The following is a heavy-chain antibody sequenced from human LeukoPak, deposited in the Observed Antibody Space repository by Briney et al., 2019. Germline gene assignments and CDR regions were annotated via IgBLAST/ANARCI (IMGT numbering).Heavy chain of an antibody. J-gene: IGHJ4*02. D-gene: IGHD4-17*01. CDR2: INPNSGGT. Sequence: ASVKVSCKASRYTFTRYYMHWVRQAPGQGREGMGWINPNSGGTNYAQKFQGRVTMTRDTSISTAYMEMSRLRSEDTAVYYCARAKTTLTTIDYWGQGTLVTVSS. V-gene: IGHV1-2*02. CDR1: RYTFTRYY. CDR3: ARAKTTLTTIDY.